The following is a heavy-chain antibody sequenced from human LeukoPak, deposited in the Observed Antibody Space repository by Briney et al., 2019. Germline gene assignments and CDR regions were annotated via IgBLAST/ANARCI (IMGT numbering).Heavy chain of an antibody. CDR1: GGSISSYY. J-gene: IGHJ4*02. V-gene: IGHV4-59*01. CDR2: IYYSGST. CDR3: AKAGRSSGWYWFAY. Sequence: SETLSLTCTVSGGSISSYYWSWIRQPPGKGLEWIGYIYYSGSTNYNPSLKSRVTISVDTSKNQFSLKLSSVTAADTAVYYCAKAGRSSGWYWFAYWGQGTLVTVSS. D-gene: IGHD6-19*01.